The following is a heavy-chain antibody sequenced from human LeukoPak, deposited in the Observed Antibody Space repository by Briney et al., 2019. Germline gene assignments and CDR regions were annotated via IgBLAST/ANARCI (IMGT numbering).Heavy chain of an antibody. CDR3: ARGGSGWTVDAFDI. V-gene: IGHV3-7*01. Sequence: NIKQDASAKYYVDSVKAPFTISRDNAKNSLYLQMNSLRAEDTAVYYCARGGSGWTVDAFDIWGQGAMVTVSS. CDR2: IKQDASAK. J-gene: IGHJ3*02. D-gene: IGHD6-19*01.